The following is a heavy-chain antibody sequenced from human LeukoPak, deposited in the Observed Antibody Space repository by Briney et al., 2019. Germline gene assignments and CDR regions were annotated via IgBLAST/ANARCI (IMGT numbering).Heavy chain of an antibody. D-gene: IGHD5-18*01. Sequence: GGSLRLSCAASGFTFSTYSMNWVRQAPGKGLEWVSSISSSSYCIYYTDSLKGRITISRDNAKNSLYLQMNSLRAEDTAVYFCARVGQAGYSYGSIDYWGQGTLVTVSS. CDR1: GFTFSTYS. CDR2: ISSSSYCI. J-gene: IGHJ4*02. V-gene: IGHV3-21*01. CDR3: ARVGQAGYSYGSIDY.